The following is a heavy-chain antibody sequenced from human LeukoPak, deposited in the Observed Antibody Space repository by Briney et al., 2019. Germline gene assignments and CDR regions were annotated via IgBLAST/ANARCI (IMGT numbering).Heavy chain of an antibody. D-gene: IGHD1-26*01. CDR3: ARLRGSYYNRYFDY. Sequence: PSETLSLTCTVSGGSISSSSYYWGWIRQPPGKGLEWIGSIYYSGSTYYNPSLKSRVTISVDTSKNQFSLKLSSVTAADTAVYYCARLRGSYYNRYFDYWGQGTLVTVSS. CDR2: IYYSGST. CDR1: GGSISSSSYY. J-gene: IGHJ4*02. V-gene: IGHV4-39*01.